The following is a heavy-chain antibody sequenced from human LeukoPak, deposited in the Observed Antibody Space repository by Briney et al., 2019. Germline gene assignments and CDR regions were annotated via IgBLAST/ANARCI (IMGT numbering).Heavy chain of an antibody. V-gene: IGHV3-11*04. CDR1: GFTFSDYY. Sequence: GGSLRLSCAASGFTFSDYYMSWIRQAPGRGLEWVSYISSSGSTIYYADSVKGRFTISRDNAKNSLYLQMNNLRAEDTGVYYCAELGITMIGGVWGKGTTVTISS. J-gene: IGHJ6*04. CDR3: AELGITMIGGV. CDR2: ISSSGSTI. D-gene: IGHD3-10*02.